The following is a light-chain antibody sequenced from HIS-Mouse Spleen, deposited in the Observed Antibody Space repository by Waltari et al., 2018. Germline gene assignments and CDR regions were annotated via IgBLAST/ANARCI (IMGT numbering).Light chain of an antibody. V-gene: IGLV3-10*01. CDR2: EDS. J-gene: IGLJ2*01. CDR3: YSTDSSGNHRV. CDR1: ALPKKY. Sequence: SYALTQPPSVSVSPGQTARSPSSCDALPKKYDYLYQQKSGQAPVLVIYEDSKRPSGIPESFSGSSSGTMATLTISGAQVEDEADYYCYSTDSSGNHRVFGGGTKLTVL.